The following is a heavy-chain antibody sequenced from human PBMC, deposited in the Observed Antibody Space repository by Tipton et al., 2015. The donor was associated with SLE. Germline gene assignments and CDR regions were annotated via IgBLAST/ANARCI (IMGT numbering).Heavy chain of an antibody. Sequence: SLRLSCAASGFTFSSYAMHWVRQAPGKGLEWVAVISYDGSNKYYADSVKGRFTISRDNSKNTLYLQMNSLRVEDTAVYYCARDAPTGDYYMDVWGKGTTVTVSS. CDR3: ARDAPTGDYYMDV. J-gene: IGHJ6*03. V-gene: IGHV3-30*04. CDR1: GFTFSSYA. CDR2: ISYDGSNK.